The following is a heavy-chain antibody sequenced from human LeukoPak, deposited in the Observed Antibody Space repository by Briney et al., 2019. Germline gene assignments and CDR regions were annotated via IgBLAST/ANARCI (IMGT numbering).Heavy chain of an antibody. Sequence: GSLRLSCAASGFTFTTYAMFWVRQAPGKGLEWVAFIRYDGSNKYYADSVKGRFTISRDNSNNMLYLQMNSLRAEDTAVYYCAKDIHKGRGYYDSSGYYQSLPYWGQGTLVTVSS. CDR3: AKDIHKGRGYYDSSGYYQSLPY. D-gene: IGHD3-22*01. V-gene: IGHV3-30*02. CDR2: IRYDGSNK. CDR1: GFTFTTYA. J-gene: IGHJ4*02.